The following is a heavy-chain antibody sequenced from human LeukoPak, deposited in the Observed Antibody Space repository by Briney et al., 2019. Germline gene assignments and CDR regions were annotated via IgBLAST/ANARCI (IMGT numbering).Heavy chain of an antibody. D-gene: IGHD3-10*01. V-gene: IGHV4-39*07. CDR1: GGSISRISYY. Sequence: SETLSLTCTVSGGSISRISYYWGWIRQPPGKGLEWIGSMYYSGSTYYSPSLKSRVTISLDTSRNQFSLKLNSVTAADTAVYYCARVGVIWFGELGEYNWFDPWGQGTLVTVSS. CDR3: ARVGVIWFGELGEYNWFDP. CDR2: MYYSGST. J-gene: IGHJ5*02.